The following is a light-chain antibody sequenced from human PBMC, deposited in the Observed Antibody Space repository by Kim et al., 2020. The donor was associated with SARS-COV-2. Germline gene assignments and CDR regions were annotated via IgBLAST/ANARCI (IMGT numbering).Light chain of an antibody. Sequence: SSELTQDPAVSVSLGETVRITCQGDSVRNYFVSWYQQKPGQAPLLVMYCRNIRASGIPDRFSGSRLGDTASLTIAGTQPEDEADYYCNSRDSSGNLGVFGGGTKLTVL. CDR2: CRN. J-gene: IGLJ3*02. CDR3: NSRDSSGNLGV. V-gene: IGLV3-19*01. CDR1: SVRNYF.